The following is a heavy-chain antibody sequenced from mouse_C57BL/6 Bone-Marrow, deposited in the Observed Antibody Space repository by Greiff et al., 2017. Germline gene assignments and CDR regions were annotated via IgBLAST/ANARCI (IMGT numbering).Heavy chain of an antibody. J-gene: IGHJ4*01. CDR1: GYTFTNYW. CDR3: ARWVYDYDAMDY. CDR2: IYPGGGST. D-gene: IGHD2-3*01. V-gene: IGHV1-63*01. Sequence: QVQLKQSGAELVRPGTSVKMSCKASGYTFTNYWIGWAKQRPGHGLEWIGDIYPGGGSTNYNEKFKGKATLTADKSSSTAYMQFSSLTSEDSAIYYCARWVYDYDAMDYWGQGTSVTVSS.